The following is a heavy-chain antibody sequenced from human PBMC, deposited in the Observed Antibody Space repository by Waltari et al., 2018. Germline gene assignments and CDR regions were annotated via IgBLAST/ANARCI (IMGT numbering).Heavy chain of an antibody. CDR3: ARASPGTVGDFDY. D-gene: IGHD3-16*01. CDR1: GFTFSSYG. J-gene: IGHJ4*02. V-gene: IGHV3-33*01. Sequence: QVQLVESGGGVVQPGRSLRLSCAASGFTFSSYGMHWVRRAPGKGLGWAAVKWYDGSNKYYADSVKGRFTISRDNSKNTLYLQMNSLRAEDTAVYYCARASPGTVGDFDYWGQGTLVTVSS. CDR2: KWYDGSNK.